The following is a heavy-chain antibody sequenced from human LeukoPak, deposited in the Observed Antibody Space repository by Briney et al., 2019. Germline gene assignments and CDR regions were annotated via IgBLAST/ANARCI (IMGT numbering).Heavy chain of an antibody. CDR2: MNPNNGNT. Sequence: ASVKVSCKASGYTFTRNDINWVRQATGQGLEWMGWMNPNNGNTGYAQKFQGRVTMTRDTSISSAYMELSSLRSEDTAVYYCARGTLRHYFDTSGYYIDYRGQGTLVTASS. V-gene: IGHV1-8*01. D-gene: IGHD3-22*01. J-gene: IGHJ4*02. CDR1: GYTFTRND. CDR3: ARGTLRHYFDTSGYYIDY.